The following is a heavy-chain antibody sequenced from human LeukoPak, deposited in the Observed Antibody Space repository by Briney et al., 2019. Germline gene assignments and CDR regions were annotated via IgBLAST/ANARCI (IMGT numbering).Heavy chain of an antibody. CDR1: GFTFSSYA. CDR2: ISGSGGNT. D-gene: IGHD6-6*01. Sequence: PGGSLRLSCAHSGFTFSSYAMSWVRQAPGMGLEWLSAISGSGGNTYYADSVKGRFTISRDNSQNTLSLQMNSLRAEDTAVYFCAKAGYLGSSVNYFLYWGQGTLVTVSS. J-gene: IGHJ4*02. V-gene: IGHV3-23*01. CDR3: AKAGYLGSSVNYFLY.